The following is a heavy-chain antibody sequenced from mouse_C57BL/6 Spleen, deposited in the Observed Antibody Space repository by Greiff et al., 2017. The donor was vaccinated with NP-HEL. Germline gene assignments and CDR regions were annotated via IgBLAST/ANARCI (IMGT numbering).Heavy chain of an antibody. Sequence: QVTLKVSGPGILRSSQTLSLTCSFSGFSLSTSGMGVSWIRQPSGKGLEWLAHIYWDDDKRYNPSLKSRLTISKDTSRNQVFLKITSVDTADTATYYCARPQLAWYFDVWGTGTTVTVSS. CDR1: GFSLSTSGMG. V-gene: IGHV8-12*01. CDR2: IYWDDDK. D-gene: IGHD4-1*02. J-gene: IGHJ1*03. CDR3: ARPQLAWYFDV.